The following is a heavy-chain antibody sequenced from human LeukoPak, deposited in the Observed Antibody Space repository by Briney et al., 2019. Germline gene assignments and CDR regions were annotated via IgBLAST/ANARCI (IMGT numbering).Heavy chain of an antibody. Sequence: SVKVSCKASGDTFSKYAITWVRQAPGQGLEWMGNIVPVFGTPIYAQKFQGRVTITTDESTSTAYMELSSLRSEDTAVYYCASTHSSIAAAGTFNYWGQGTLVTVSS. CDR3: ASTHSSIAAAGTFNY. CDR2: IVPVFGTP. CDR1: GDTFSKYA. D-gene: IGHD6-13*01. J-gene: IGHJ4*02. V-gene: IGHV1-69*05.